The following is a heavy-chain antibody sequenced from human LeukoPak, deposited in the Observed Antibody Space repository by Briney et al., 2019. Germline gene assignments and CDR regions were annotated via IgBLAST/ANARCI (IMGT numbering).Heavy chain of an antibody. CDR2: INGYGSST. V-gene: IGHV3-74*01. D-gene: IGHD5-18*01. CDR3: ARDAPGNTALDY. CDR1: GFTFISYW. Sequence: GGSLRLSCAASGFTFISYWMHWVRQAPGKGLLWVSRINGYGSSTDFADSVKGRFTISRDNAKNTLYLQMNSLRAEDTAVYYCARDAPGNTALDYWGQGTLVTVSS. J-gene: IGHJ4*02.